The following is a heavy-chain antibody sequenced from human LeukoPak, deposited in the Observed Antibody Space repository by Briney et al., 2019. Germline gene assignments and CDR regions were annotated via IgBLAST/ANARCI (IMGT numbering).Heavy chain of an antibody. CDR1: GGSISSGDYY. J-gene: IGHJ3*02. D-gene: IGHD2-2*01. CDR3: ARHIVVVPAAIGDAFDI. CDR2: IYYSGST. Sequence: SETLSLTCTVSGGSISSGDYYWSWIRQPPGKGLEWIGYIYYSGSTYYNPSLKSRVTISVDRSKNQFSLKLSSVTAADTAVYYCARHIVVVPAAIGDAFDIWGQGTMVTVSS. V-gene: IGHV4-30-4*01.